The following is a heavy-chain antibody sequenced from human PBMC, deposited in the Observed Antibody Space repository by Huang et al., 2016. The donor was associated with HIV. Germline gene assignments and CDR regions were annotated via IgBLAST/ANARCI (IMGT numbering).Heavy chain of an antibody. CDR2: IYDRWST. D-gene: IGHD2-21*02. CDR3: SRQDEKGYCAGDCSNHYYFGLDV. V-gene: IGHV4-39*01. CDR1: GVSISNSRYY. J-gene: IGHJ6*02. Sequence: QLQLQESGSGLVKPSETLSLTCTVSGVSISNSRYYWGWIRQPPGKGLEYIGGIYDRWSTYYNPSLKSRITITIDSSKNQFSLKRNSVTAADTAVYYCSRQDEKGYCAGDCSNHYYFGLDVWGHGTTVTVS.